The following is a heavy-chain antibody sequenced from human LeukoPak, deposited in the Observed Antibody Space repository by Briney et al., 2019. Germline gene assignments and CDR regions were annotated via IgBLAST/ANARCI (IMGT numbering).Heavy chain of an antibody. CDR3: ARGRLAQPRVYYFDY. J-gene: IGHJ4*02. CDR1: GFTFSSYG. CDR2: ISYDGSNK. Sequence: GGSLRLSCAASGFTFSSYGMHWVRQAPGKGLEWVAVISYDGSNKYYADSVKGRFTISRNNSKNTLYLQMNSLRAEDTAVYYCARGRLAQPRVYYFDYWGQGTLVTVSS. D-gene: IGHD2-21*01. V-gene: IGHV3-30*03.